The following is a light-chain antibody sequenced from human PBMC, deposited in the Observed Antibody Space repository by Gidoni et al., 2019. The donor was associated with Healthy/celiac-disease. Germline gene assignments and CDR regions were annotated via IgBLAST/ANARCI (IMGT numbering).Light chain of an antibody. CDR1: QSVSSSY. V-gene: IGKV3-20*01. Sequence: EIVLTQSPGTLSLSPWERATLSCRASQSVSSSYLAWYQQKPGQAPRLLIYGASCRATGIPDRFSGSGSGTDFTLTISRLEPEDFAVYYCQQYGSSPPTFGQGTKVEIK. CDR3: QQYGSSPPT. J-gene: IGKJ1*01. CDR2: GAS.